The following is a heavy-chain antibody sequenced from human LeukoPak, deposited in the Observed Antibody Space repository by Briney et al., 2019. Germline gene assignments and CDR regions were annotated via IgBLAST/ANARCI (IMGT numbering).Heavy chain of an antibody. CDR2: IYYSGST. V-gene: IGHV4-39*01. Sequence: SETLSLTCIVSGGSISSSSHYWGWIRQPPGKGLEWIGSIYYSGSTYYNPSLKSRVTISVDTSKNQFSLKLSSVTAADTAVYYCARRPSPVAGSDFHYWGQGTLVTVSS. J-gene: IGHJ4*02. D-gene: IGHD6-19*01. CDR1: GGSISSSSHY. CDR3: ARRPSPVAGSDFHY.